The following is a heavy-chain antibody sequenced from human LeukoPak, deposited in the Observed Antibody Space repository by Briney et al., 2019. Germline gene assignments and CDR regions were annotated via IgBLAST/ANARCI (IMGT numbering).Heavy chain of an antibody. CDR1: GGSISGSSYH. D-gene: IGHD5-18*01. Sequence: SETLSLTCTVSGGSISGSSYHWGCIRQPPGKGLEWIGTIYYSGSTYHNPSLKSRVTISVDTSKNQFSLKLSSVTAADTAVYYCARHSGYTYGPVDYWGQGTLVTVSS. V-gene: IGHV4-39*01. CDR2: IYYSGST. CDR3: ARHSGYTYGPVDY. J-gene: IGHJ4*02.